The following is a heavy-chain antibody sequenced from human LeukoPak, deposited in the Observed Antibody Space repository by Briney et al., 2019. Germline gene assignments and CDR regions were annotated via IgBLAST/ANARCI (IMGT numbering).Heavy chain of an antibody. CDR3: AKSAYYDASGYYREYYFDY. CDR2: ISGSGGST. Sequence: GGSLRLSCVPSGFGFSNYAMSWVRQAPGKGLEWVSSISGSGGSTHYADSVKGRFTISRDKTKNTLYMQMNSLRAEDTAVYYCAKSAYYDASGYYREYYFDYWGQGTLVTVSS. V-gene: IGHV3-23*01. CDR1: GFGFSNYA. J-gene: IGHJ4*02. D-gene: IGHD3-22*01.